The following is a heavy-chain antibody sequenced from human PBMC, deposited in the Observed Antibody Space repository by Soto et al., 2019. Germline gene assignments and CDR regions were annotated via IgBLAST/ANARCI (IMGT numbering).Heavy chain of an antibody. CDR3: ATPHDYGDWWYFDY. V-gene: IGHV4-39*01. CDR2: IYYSGST. CDR1: GGSISSSSYY. J-gene: IGHJ4*02. D-gene: IGHD4-17*01. Sequence: LSLTCTVSGGSISSSSYYWGWIRQPPGKGLEWIGSIYYSGSTYYNLSLKSRVTISVDTSKNQFSLKLSSVTAADTAVYYCATPHDYGDWWYFDYWGQGTLVTVSS.